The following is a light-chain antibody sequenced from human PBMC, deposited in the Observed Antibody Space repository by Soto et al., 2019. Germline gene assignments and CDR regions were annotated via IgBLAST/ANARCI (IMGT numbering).Light chain of an antibody. CDR3: CSYAGSYTFA. J-gene: IGLJ2*01. Sequence: QSALTQPRSVSGSPGQSVTISCTGTSSDVGGYNYVSWYQQHPGKAPKLMIYDVSKRPSGVPDRFSGSKSGNTASLTISWLQAEDEADYYCCSYAGSYTFAFGGGTKLTVL. CDR1: SSDVGGYNY. V-gene: IGLV2-11*01. CDR2: DVS.